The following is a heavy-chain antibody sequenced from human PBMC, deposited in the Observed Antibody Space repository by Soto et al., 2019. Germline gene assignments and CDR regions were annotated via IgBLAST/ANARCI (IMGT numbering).Heavy chain of an antibody. CDR2: MNPNSGNT. CDR3: ARGLALGYCSGGSCTNYYYYMDV. D-gene: IGHD2-15*01. CDR1: GYTFTSYD. V-gene: IGHV1-8*01. J-gene: IGHJ6*03. Sequence: GASVKVSCKASGYTFTSYDINWVRQATGQGLEWMGWMNPNSGNTGYAQKFQGRVTMTRNTSISTAYMELSSLRSEDTAVYYCARGLALGYCSGGSCTNYYYYMDVWGKGTTVTV.